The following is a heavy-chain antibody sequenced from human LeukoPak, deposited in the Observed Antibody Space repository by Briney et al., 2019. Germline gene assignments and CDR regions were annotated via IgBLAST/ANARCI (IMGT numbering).Heavy chain of an antibody. V-gene: IGHV1-2*02. CDR1: EYTFTGYY. CDR2: INPNSGGT. D-gene: IGHD3-16*01. CDR3: ARITGTTFGFSDY. J-gene: IGHJ4*02. Sequence: ASVKVSCKASEYTFTGYYMHWVRQAPGQGLEWMGWINPNSGGTNYAQKFQGRVTMTRDTSISTAYMELSRLRSDDTAVYYCARITGTTFGFSDYWGQGTLVTVSS.